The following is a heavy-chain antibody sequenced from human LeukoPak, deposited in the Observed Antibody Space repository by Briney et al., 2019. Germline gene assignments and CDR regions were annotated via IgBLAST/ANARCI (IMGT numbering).Heavy chain of an antibody. D-gene: IGHD1-1*01. CDR1: GYRFIDYW. J-gene: IGHJ6*04. CDR3: ARRGGYHYNYYCIDV. CDR2: VYPGDSDT. V-gene: IGHV5-51*01. Sequence: GESLKISCQGSGYRFIDYWIGWVRQLPGKGLEWMGIVYPGDSDTRYSPSFQGQVTISVDKSISAAYLQWSRLKASDTAIYYCARRGGYHYNYYCIDVWGKGTTVTVSS.